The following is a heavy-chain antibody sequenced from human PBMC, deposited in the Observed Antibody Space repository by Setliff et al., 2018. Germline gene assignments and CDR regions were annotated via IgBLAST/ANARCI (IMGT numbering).Heavy chain of an antibody. D-gene: IGHD3-10*01. V-gene: IGHV3-33*01. CDR1: GFTFSDYG. CDR2: IWNDGSNK. J-gene: IGHJ4*02. CDR3: ARGSPGYGSGSYPDY. Sequence: GGSLRLSCVASGFTFSDYGMHWVRQAPGKGLEWVALIWNDGSNKFYGDSVKGRFTISRDNSKNTLYLQMNSLRAEDTAVYYCARGSPGYGSGSYPDYWGQGTLVTVSS.